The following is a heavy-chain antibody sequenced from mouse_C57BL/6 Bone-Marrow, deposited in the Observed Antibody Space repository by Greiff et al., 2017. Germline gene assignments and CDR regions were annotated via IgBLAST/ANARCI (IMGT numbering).Heavy chain of an antibody. Sequence: VQLKESGPGLVKPSQSLSLTCSVTGYSITSGYYWNWIRQFPGNKLEWMGYISYDGSNNYNPSLKNRISITRDTSKNQFFLKLNSVTTEDTATYYCARDTYYNAMDYWGQGTSVTVSS. CDR2: ISYDGSN. J-gene: IGHJ4*01. D-gene: IGHD2-12*01. CDR3: ARDTYYNAMDY. V-gene: IGHV3-6*01. CDR1: GYSITSGYY.